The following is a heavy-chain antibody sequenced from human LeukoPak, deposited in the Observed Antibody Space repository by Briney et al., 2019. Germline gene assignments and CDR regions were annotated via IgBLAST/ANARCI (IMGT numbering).Heavy chain of an antibody. CDR2: INHSGST. Sequence: SETLSLTCALYGGSFSGYYWSWIRQPPGKGLEWIGEINHSGSTNYDPSLKSRVTISVDTSKNQFSLKLSSVTAADTAVYYCARVSQLLFDYWGQGTLVTVSS. J-gene: IGHJ4*02. CDR3: ARVSQLLFDY. V-gene: IGHV4-34*01. D-gene: IGHD2-2*01. CDR1: GGSFSGYY.